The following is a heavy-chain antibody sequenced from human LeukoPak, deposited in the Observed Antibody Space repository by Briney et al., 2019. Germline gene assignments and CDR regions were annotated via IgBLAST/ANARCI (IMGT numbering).Heavy chain of an antibody. J-gene: IGHJ4*02. V-gene: IGHV4-59*12. CDR2: IDHTGST. CDR3: AQAGSQGTSADY. Sequence: PSETLSLTCSVSGDSISIYYWSWIRQPPGKGLEWIGYIDHTGSTNYNPSLNSRVTISRDTAKNHFSLRLSTVTAADTAVYYCAQAGSQGTSADYWGQGTLVTVSS. CDR1: GDSISIYY. D-gene: IGHD3-3*01.